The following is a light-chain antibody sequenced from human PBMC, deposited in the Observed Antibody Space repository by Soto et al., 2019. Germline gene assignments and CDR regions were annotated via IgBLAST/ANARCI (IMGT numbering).Light chain of an antibody. CDR2: EVS. J-gene: IGLJ1*01. Sequence: QSALTQPPSASGSPGQSVTISCTGTSSDVGGYNFVAWYQQHPGKAPKLMISEVSKRPSGVPDRFSGSKSGNTASLTVSGLQAEDEADYDCSSYAGSNIIGFGTGTKSPS. V-gene: IGLV2-8*01. CDR3: SSYAGSNIIG. CDR1: SSDVGGYNF.